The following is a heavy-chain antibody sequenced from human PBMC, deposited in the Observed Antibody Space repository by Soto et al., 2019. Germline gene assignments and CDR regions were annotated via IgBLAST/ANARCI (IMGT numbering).Heavy chain of an antibody. CDR1: GFSFRKYA. Sequence: EVQLLESGGGLVQPGGSLRLSCVGSGFSFRKYAMNWVRQAPGKRLEWVSGISGSGGSGRGFYADPVKGRFTISRDNSKNTLYLEMNSLRAEDRAVYYCAKDLDDYSSAIGFWGQGTLVTVSS. CDR3: AKDLDDYSSAIGF. J-gene: IGHJ4*02. D-gene: IGHD4-4*01. CDR2: ISGSGGSGRG. V-gene: IGHV3-23*01.